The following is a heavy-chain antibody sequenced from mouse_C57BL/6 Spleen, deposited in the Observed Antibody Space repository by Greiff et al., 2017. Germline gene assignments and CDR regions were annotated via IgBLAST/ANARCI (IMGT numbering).Heavy chain of an antibody. V-gene: IGHV1-15*01. CDR2: IDPETGGT. CDR1: GYTFTDYE. Sequence: QVQLQQSGAELVRPGASVTLSCKASGYTFTDYEMHWVKQTPVHGLEWIGAIDPETGGTAYNQKFKGKAILTADKSSSTAYMELRSLTSEDSAVYYCTRSEYYGSRYYFDYWGQGTTLTVSS. CDR3: TRSEYYGSRYYFDY. J-gene: IGHJ2*01. D-gene: IGHD1-1*01.